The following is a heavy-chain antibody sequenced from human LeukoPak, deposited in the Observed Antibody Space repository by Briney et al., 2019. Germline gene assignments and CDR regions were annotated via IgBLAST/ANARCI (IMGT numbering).Heavy chain of an antibody. V-gene: IGHV3-49*03. J-gene: IGHJ1*01. CDR3: TRDGLGYCSGGSCGSAEYFQH. D-gene: IGHD2-15*01. Sequence: GRSLRLSCTASGFTFGDYAMSWFRQAPGKGLEWVGFIRSKAYGGTTEYAASVKGRFTISRDDSKSIAYLQMNSLKTDDTAVYYCTRDGLGYCSGGSCGSAEYFQHWGQGTLVTVSS. CDR2: IRSKAYGGTT. CDR1: GFTFGDYA.